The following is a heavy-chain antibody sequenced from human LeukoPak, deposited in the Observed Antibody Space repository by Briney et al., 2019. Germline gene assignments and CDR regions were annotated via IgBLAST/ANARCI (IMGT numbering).Heavy chain of an antibody. CDR1: GFTFSSYS. D-gene: IGHD2-15*01. Sequence: GGSLRLSCAASGFTFSSYSMNWVRQAPGKGLEWLSYISRSGDTIDYADSVKGRFTISRDNAKNSLYLQMNSLRAEDTAVYYCARDLTYCSSGTCYEVDYWGQGTLVTVSS. J-gene: IGHJ4*02. V-gene: IGHV3-48*04. CDR3: ARDLTYCSSGTCYEVDY. CDR2: ISRSGDTI.